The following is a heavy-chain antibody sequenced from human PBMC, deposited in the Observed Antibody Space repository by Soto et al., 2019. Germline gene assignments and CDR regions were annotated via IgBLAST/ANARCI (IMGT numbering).Heavy chain of an antibody. CDR1: GGSISSYY. V-gene: IGHV4-59*01. J-gene: IGHJ5*02. Sequence: SETLSLTCTVSGGSISSYYWSWIRQPPGKGLEWIGYIYYSGSTNYNPSLKSRVTISVDTSKNQFSLKLSSVTAADTAVYYCARGRYSSSWHPMNWFDPWGQGTLVTVSS. CDR2: IYYSGST. D-gene: IGHD6-13*01. CDR3: ARGRYSSSWHPMNWFDP.